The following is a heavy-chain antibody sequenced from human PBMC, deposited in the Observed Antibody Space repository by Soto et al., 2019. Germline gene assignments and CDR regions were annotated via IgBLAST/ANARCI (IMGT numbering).Heavy chain of an antibody. V-gene: IGHV3-48*01. CDR2: ISSSSSTI. J-gene: IGHJ4*02. D-gene: IGHD2-15*01. Sequence: PGGSLRLSCAASGFTFSSYSMNWVRQAPGKGLEWVSYISSSSSTIYYADSVKGRFTISRDNAKNSLYLQMNSLRAEDTAVYYCARDPLYCSGGSCQPLFDYWGQGTLVTVSS. CDR3: ARDPLYCSGGSCQPLFDY. CDR1: GFTFSSYS.